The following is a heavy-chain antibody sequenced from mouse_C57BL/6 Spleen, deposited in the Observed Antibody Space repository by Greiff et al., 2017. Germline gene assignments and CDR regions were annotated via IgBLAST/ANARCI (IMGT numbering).Heavy chain of an antibody. CDR2: INYDGSST. CDR1: GFTFSDYY. D-gene: IGHD2-1*01. Sequence: EVKLMESEGGLVQPGSSMKLSCTASGFTFSDYYMAWVRQVPEKGLEWVANINYDGSSTYYLDSLKSRFIISRDNAKNILYLQMSSLKSEDTATYYCARGIYYGNYVDYAMDYWGQGTSVTVSS. V-gene: IGHV5-16*01. J-gene: IGHJ4*01. CDR3: ARGIYYGNYVDYAMDY.